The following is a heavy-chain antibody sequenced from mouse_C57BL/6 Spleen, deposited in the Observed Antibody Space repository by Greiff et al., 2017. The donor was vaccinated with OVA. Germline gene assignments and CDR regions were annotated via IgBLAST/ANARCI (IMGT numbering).Heavy chain of an antibody. V-gene: IGHV1-81*01. CDR2: IYPRSGNT. D-gene: IGHD4-1*01. J-gene: IGHJ2*01. CDR1: GYTFTSYG. Sequence: VQLKESGAELARPGASVKLSCKASGYTFTSYGISWVKQRTGQGLEWIGEIYPRSGNTYYNEKFKGKATLTADKSSSTAYMELRSLTSEDSAVYFCASSGKDYFDYWGQGTTLTVSS. CDR3: ASSGKDYFDY.